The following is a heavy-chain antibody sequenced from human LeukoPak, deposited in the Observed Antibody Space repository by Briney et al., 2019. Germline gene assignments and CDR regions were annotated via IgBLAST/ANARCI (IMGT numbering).Heavy chain of an antibody. CDR1: GGSIRSSSYY. Sequence: PTETLSFTCTVSGGSIRSSSYYWGWKRQPPGKGLEWIGSIYYSGSTYYNPSLKSRVTISVDTSKNQFSLKLSSVTAADTAMYYCAKSGGYGLIDYWGQGTLVTVSS. V-gene: IGHV4-39*07. D-gene: IGHD1-26*01. J-gene: IGHJ4*02. CDR3: AKSGGYGLIDY. CDR2: IYYSGST.